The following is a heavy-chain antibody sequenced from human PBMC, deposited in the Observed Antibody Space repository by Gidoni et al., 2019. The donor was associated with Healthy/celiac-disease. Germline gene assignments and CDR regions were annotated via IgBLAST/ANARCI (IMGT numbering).Heavy chain of an antibody. V-gene: IGHV3-33*01. D-gene: IGHD2-2*01. Sequence: QVQLVESGGGVVQPGRSLRLSWAASGFTVSSYGLHRVRQAPGKGLEWVAVIWYDGSNKYYADSVKGRFTISRDNSKNTLYLQMNSLRAEDTAVYYCAREALVVPAANNWFDPWGQGTLVTVSS. CDR3: AREALVVPAANNWFDP. J-gene: IGHJ5*02. CDR1: GFTVSSYG. CDR2: IWYDGSNK.